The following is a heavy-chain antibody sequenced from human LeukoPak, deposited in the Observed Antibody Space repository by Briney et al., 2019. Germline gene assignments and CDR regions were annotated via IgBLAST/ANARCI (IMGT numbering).Heavy chain of an antibody. CDR2: IYYSGCT. V-gene: IGHV4-39*01. CDR3: ARHWSTGTSNYRFDY. Sequence: SETLSLTCTVAGGSISSSSYYWGWIRQPPGKGLEWIGSIYYSGCTNYNPSLKSRFTISVDTSKTQFSLKLSSVTAADTAVYYCARHWSTGTSNYRFDYWGQGTLVTVSS. J-gene: IGHJ4*02. CDR1: GGSISSSSYY. D-gene: IGHD1-26*01.